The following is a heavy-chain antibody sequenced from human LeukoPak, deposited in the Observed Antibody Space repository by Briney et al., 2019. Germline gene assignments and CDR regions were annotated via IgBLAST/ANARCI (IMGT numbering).Heavy chain of an antibody. CDR3: ARGTMVRGVIILV. V-gene: IGHV4-34*01. Sequence: SETLSLTCTVSGGSISSYYWSWIRQPPGKGLEWIGEINHSGSTNYNPSLKSRVTISVDTSKNQFSLKLSSVTAADTAVYYCARGTMVRGVIILVWGQGTLVTVSS. CDR1: GGSISSYY. J-gene: IGHJ4*02. D-gene: IGHD3-10*01. CDR2: INHSGST.